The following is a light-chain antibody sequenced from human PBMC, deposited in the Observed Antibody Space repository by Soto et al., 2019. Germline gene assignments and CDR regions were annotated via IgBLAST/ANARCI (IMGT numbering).Light chain of an antibody. CDR2: GAS. J-gene: IGKJ1*01. CDR1: QSVSSSY. Sequence: EIVLTQSPGTLSLSPGERATLSCRASQSVSSSYLAWYQQKPGQAPRLLIYGASSRATDIADRFSGSGSGTDFTFTISRLEPEDFAMYYCQQYGSSPTTFGQGTKV. CDR3: QQYGSSPTT. V-gene: IGKV3-20*01.